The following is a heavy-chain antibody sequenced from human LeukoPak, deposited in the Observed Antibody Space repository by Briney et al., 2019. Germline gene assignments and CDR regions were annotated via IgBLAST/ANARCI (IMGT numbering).Heavy chain of an antibody. CDR2: IKSKTDGGTT. Sequence: GGSLRLSCEASGFSFNKAWMSWVRQAPGQGLEWVGRIKSKTDGGTTDYAAPVNGRFTISRDDSKNMLYLDMNSLKINDTAFYYCSTRNYGRTTVTAFTLWGQGTLVTVSS. V-gene: IGHV3-15*01. D-gene: IGHD4-17*01. J-gene: IGHJ4*02. CDR1: GFSFNKAW. CDR3: STRNYGRTTVTAFTL.